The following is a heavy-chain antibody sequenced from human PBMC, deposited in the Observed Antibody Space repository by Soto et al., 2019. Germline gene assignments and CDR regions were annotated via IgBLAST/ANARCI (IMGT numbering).Heavy chain of an antibody. CDR2: IYYSGST. CDR1: GGSISSGGYY. V-gene: IGHV4-31*03. CDR3: ARARPMVRGHGWFDP. Sequence: QVQLQESGPGLVKPSQTLSLTCTVSGGSISSGGYYWSWIRQHPGKGLEWIGYIYYSGSTYYNPSRNRRVTISVDTYKNQFSLKLSSVTAADTAVYYCARARPMVRGHGWFDPWGQGTLVTVSS. J-gene: IGHJ5*02. D-gene: IGHD3-10*01.